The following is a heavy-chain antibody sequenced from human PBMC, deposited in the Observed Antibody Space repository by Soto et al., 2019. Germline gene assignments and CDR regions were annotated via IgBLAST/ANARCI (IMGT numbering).Heavy chain of an antibody. Sequence: QVQLVQSGAEVKKPGASVKVSCKASGYTFTSYGISWVRQAPGQGLEWMGWISAYNGNTNYAQKLQGRVTMTTDTSTSTAYMELRSVRSDGTSGYYCARARTYYYDSSGYYYPYWGQGTLVTVSS. V-gene: IGHV1-18*01. CDR2: ISAYNGNT. CDR1: GYTFTSYG. J-gene: IGHJ4*02. CDR3: ARARTYYYDSSGYYYPY. D-gene: IGHD3-22*01.